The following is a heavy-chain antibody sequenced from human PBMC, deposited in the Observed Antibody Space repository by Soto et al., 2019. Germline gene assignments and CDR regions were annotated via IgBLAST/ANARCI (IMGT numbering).Heavy chain of an antibody. Sequence: SVKVSCKASGFTFTSSAVQWVRQARGQRLEWIGWIVVGSGNTNYAQKFQERVTITRDMSTSTAYMELSSLRSEDTAVYYCAAGLSGDAGTFDYWGQGTLVTVSS. CDR3: AAGLSGDAGTFDY. V-gene: IGHV1-58*01. J-gene: IGHJ4*02. D-gene: IGHD4-17*01. CDR2: IVVGSGNT. CDR1: GFTFTSSA.